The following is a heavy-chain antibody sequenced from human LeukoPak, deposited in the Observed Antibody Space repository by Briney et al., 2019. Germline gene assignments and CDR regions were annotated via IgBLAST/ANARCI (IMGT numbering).Heavy chain of an antibody. D-gene: IGHD3-10*02. CDR2: ISSSGSTI. J-gene: IGHJ6*04. CDR3: AELGITMIGGV. CDR1: GFTFSSYG. V-gene: IGHV3-48*04. Sequence: GGSLRLSCAASGFTFSSYGMSWVRQAPGKGLEWVSYISSSGSTIYYADSVKGRFTISGDNAKNSLYLQMNSLRAEDTAVYYCAELGITMIGGVWGKGTTVTISS.